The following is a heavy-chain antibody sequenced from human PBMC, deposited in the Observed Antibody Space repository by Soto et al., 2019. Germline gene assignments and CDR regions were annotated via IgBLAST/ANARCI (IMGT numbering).Heavy chain of an antibody. CDR1: GGSISSEDYY. CDR3: ARAYCSNGVCYFDY. V-gene: IGHV4-31*03. J-gene: IGHJ4*02. D-gene: IGHD2-8*01. Sequence: QVQLQESGPGLVKPSETLSLTCTVSGGSISSEDYYWTWIRQHPGKGLEWIGYIYYSGGTYSSPCLMSRVTISVDPSKNQFSLKLNSVTAADTALYFCARAYCSNGVCYFDYWGQGTLVTVSS. CDR2: IYYSGGT.